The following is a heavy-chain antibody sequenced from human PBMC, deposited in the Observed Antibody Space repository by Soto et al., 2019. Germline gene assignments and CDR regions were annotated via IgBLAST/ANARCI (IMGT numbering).Heavy chain of an antibody. Sequence: RGSPRLSCAASGFTFSSYWMHWVRQAPGKGLVWVSRINSDGSSTSYADSVKGRFTISRDNAKNTPYLQMNSLRAEDTAVYYCVRTSLVVAAATREDYWGQGTLVTVSS. CDR1: GFTFSSYW. J-gene: IGHJ4*02. CDR3: VRTSLVVAAATREDY. CDR2: INSDGSST. D-gene: IGHD2-15*01. V-gene: IGHV3-74*01.